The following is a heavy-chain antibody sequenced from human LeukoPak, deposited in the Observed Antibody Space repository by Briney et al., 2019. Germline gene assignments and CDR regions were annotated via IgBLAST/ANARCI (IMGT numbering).Heavy chain of an antibody. CDR3: ARDRDCGGDCYSTYYYYYGMDV. Sequence: SGGSLRLSCAASGFTVSDYYMNWIRQAPGKGLEWVSSISSSSSYIYYADSVKGRFTISRDNAKNSLYLQMNSLRAEDTAVYYCARDRDCGGDCYSTYYYYYGMDVWGQGTTVTVSS. CDR1: GFTVSDYY. D-gene: IGHD2-21*02. J-gene: IGHJ6*02. V-gene: IGHV3-21*01. CDR2: ISSSSSYI.